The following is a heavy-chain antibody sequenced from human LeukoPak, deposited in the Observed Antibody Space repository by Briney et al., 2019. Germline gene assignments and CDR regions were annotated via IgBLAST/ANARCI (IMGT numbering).Heavy chain of an antibody. CDR1: GFTFSTYG. J-gene: IGHJ3*02. V-gene: IGHV3-30*02. CDR2: IRYDGSNK. Sequence: PGGSLRLSCEASGFTFSTYGIHWVRQAPGKGLEWVAFIRYDGSNKYYADSVKGRFTISRDNSKNTLNLQMNSLRAEDTAVYYCAKGPERYYDSSRDAFDIWGQGTMVTVSS. CDR3: AKGPERYYDSSRDAFDI. D-gene: IGHD3-22*01.